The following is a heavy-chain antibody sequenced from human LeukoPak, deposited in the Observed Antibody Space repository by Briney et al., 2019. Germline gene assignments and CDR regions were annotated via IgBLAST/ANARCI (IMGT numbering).Heavy chain of an antibody. D-gene: IGHD2-2*01. CDR2: INHRVST. CDR3: ARGLIESRPAVNYYYYYGMDV. Sequence: SETLSLTCAVYGGSFSGYYWSWIRQPPGKVREWMGEINHRVSTNYNPTLKSRAAISVDTSKNKFSLKLSSLTAADTAVYYCARGLIESRPAVNYYYYYGMDVWGQGTTVTVSS. V-gene: IGHV4-34*01. CDR1: GGSFSGYY. J-gene: IGHJ6*02.